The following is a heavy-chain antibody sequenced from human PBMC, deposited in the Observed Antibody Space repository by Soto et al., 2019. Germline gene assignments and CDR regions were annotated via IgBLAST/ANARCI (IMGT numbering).Heavy chain of an antibody. D-gene: IGHD1-1*01. CDR3: AKEGPITNWYFDY. Sequence: QVQLVESEGGVVQPGRSLRLSCTASGFTFSNYGMHWVRQAPGKGLEWVTVISYDGNVAYYADSVEGRFTSSRDNSKNPLYLKMTSLRTEDTAVYYCAKEGPITNWYFDYWGQGTLVTVSS. J-gene: IGHJ4*02. CDR1: GFTFSNYG. CDR2: ISYDGNVA. V-gene: IGHV3-30*18.